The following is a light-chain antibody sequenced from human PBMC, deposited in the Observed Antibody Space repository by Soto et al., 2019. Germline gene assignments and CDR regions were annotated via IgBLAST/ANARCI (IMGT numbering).Light chain of an antibody. J-gene: IGKJ5*01. CDR2: AAS. CDR3: EHRSSCPPVT. V-gene: IGKV1-9*01. CDR1: QGIGSS. Sequence: DIQLTQSPSFLSASVGDRVTITCRASQGIGSSLAWYQQKPGKAPMLLIYAASTMQTGVPSKFSGSGSATEFTLTVSSLQPEDFATYCGEHRSSCPPVTFGQGTRLEIK.